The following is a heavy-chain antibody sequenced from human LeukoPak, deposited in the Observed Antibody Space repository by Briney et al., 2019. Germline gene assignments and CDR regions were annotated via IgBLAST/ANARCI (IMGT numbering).Heavy chain of an antibody. J-gene: IGHJ4*01. CDR2: IYSGGST. D-gene: IGHD5-24*01. CDR3: AKNLDGAFDI. V-gene: IGHV3-53*01. CDR1: GFTVSSNY. Sequence: GGSLRLSCAASGFTVSSNYMSWVRQAPGKGLEWVSVIYSGGSTYYADSVKGRFTISRDNSKNTLYLQTNSLRAEDTAVYYCAKNLDGAFDIWGQGTLVTVSS.